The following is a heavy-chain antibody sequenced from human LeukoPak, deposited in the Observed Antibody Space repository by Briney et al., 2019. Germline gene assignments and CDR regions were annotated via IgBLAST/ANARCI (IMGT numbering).Heavy chain of an antibody. D-gene: IGHD3-10*01. Sequence: SVKVSCKASGGTFSSYAISWVRQAPGQGLEWMGGIIPIFRTANYAQKFQGRVTITADKSTSTAYMELSSLRSEDTAVYYCVRGPYGSGISNWFDPWGQGTLVIVSS. V-gene: IGHV1-69*06. CDR3: VRGPYGSGISNWFDP. CDR1: GGTFSSYA. CDR2: IIPIFRTA. J-gene: IGHJ5*02.